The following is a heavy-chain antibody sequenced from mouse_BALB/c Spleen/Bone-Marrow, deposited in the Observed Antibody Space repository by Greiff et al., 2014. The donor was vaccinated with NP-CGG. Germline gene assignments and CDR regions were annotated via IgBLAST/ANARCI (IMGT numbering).Heavy chain of an antibody. J-gene: IGHJ4*01. CDR1: GFDFSRYW. CDR3: ARSAFYALDY. Sequence: VQLQQSGGGLVQPGGSLTLSCAASGFDFSRYWMSWARQAPGKGQEWIGEINPGSSTINYTPSLKDKFIISRDNAKNTLYLQMSKVRSEDTALYYCARSAFYALDYWGQGTSVTVSS. D-gene: IGHD3-1*01. CDR2: INPGSSTI. V-gene: IGHV4-2*02.